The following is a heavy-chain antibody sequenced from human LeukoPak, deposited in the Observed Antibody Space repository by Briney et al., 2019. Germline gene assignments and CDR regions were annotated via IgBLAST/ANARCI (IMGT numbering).Heavy chain of an antibody. CDR3: AKVSRSGWYMEDY. CDR1: GFTFSTYA. V-gene: IGHV3-23*01. Sequence: GGSLRLSCAASGFTFSTYAVGWVRQPPGKGLEWVSTSGRGGATCYTDSVKGRFTISRDNSKNTLYLQMNSLRVEDTAVYYCAKVSRSGWYMEDYWGQGTLVTVSS. D-gene: IGHD6-19*01. CDR2: SGRGGAT. J-gene: IGHJ4*02.